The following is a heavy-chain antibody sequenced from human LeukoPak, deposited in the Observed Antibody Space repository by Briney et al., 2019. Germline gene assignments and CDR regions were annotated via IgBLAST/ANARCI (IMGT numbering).Heavy chain of an antibody. Sequence: SETLSLTCTVSGGSISSSSYYWGWIRQPPGKGLEWIGSIYYSGSTYYNPSLKSRVTISVDTSKNQFSLKLSSVTAADTAVYYYARDIAAAGTPWNWFDPWGQGTLVTVSS. CDR2: IYYSGST. J-gene: IGHJ5*02. V-gene: IGHV4-39*07. D-gene: IGHD6-13*01. CDR1: GGSISSSSYY. CDR3: ARDIAAAGTPWNWFDP.